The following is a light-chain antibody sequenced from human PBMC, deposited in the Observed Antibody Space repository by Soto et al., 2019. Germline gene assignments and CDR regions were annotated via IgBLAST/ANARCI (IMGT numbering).Light chain of an antibody. V-gene: IGKV1-27*01. CDR3: QKYYGAPFT. J-gene: IGKJ3*01. CDR1: QGIVTY. CDR2: GAS. Sequence: DIQMTQSPSSLSASVGDRVTNTCRASQGIVTYLAWYQQKSGIPPKLLIYGASTLQSGVPSRFSGSGSGTDFTLTISNLQPEDVATYYCQKYYGAPFTFGPGTKVDI.